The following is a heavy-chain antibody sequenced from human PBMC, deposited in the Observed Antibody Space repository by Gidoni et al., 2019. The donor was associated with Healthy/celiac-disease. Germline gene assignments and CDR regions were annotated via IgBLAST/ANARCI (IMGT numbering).Heavy chain of an antibody. CDR3: ARMGYYYGMDV. CDR1: GGSISSYY. Sequence: QVQLQESGPGLVKPSATLSLTCTVSGGSISSYYWSWIRQPPGKGLEWIGYIYYSGSTNYNPSLKSRVTISVDTSKNQFSLKLSSVTAADTAVYYCARMGYYYGMDVWGQGTTVTVSS. V-gene: IGHV4-59*01. CDR2: IYYSGST. J-gene: IGHJ6*02.